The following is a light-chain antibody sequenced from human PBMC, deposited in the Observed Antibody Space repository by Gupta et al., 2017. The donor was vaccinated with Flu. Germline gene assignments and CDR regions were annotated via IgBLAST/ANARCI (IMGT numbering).Light chain of an antibody. CDR2: VTS. Sequence: QSALTQPASVSGSPGQSITISCTGTSSDVGRYDAISWYQQYPGRAPKLISYVTSHRPPGVSRRFSGYTAGNTDYPTTLGLPTEEEADDDYNYETTNLTIYGFGTGTRVTVL. CDR1: SSDVGRYDA. J-gene: IGLJ1*01. CDR3: NYETTNLTIYG. V-gene: IGLV2-14*01.